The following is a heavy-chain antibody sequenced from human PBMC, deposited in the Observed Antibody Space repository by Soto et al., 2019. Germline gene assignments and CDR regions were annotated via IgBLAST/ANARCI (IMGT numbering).Heavy chain of an antibody. D-gene: IGHD3-9*01. CDR1: GFTFSSYA. V-gene: IGHV3-23*01. CDR3: AKDVLRYFDWLPRRADP. CDR2: ISGSGGST. J-gene: IGHJ5*02. Sequence: GGSLRLSCAASGFTFSSYAMSWVRQAPGKGLEWVSAISGSGGSTYYADSVKGRFTISRDNSKNTLYLQMNSLRAEDTAVYYCAKDVLRYFDWLPRRADPWGQGTLVTVSS.